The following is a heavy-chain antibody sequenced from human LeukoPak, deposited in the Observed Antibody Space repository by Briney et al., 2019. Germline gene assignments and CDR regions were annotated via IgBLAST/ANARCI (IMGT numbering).Heavy chain of an antibody. D-gene: IGHD3-16*02. Sequence: GGSLRLSCAASGFTFDDYTMHWVRQPPGKGLEWVSLISWDGGSTYYADSVKGRFTISRDNSKNSLSLEMNSLRTEDTAVYYCARDHLYDYVWGSYRPFGYWGQGTLVTVSS. CDR1: GFTFDDYT. V-gene: IGHV3-43*01. J-gene: IGHJ4*02. CDR2: ISWDGGST. CDR3: ARDHLYDYVWGSYRPFGY.